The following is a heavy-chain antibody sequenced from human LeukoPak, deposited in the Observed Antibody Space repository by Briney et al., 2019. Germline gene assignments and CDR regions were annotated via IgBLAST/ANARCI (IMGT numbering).Heavy chain of an antibody. CDR2: ISSSGSTI. V-gene: IGHV3-11*01. Sequence: GGSLGLSCAASGFTFSDYYMSWIRQAPGKGLEWVSYISSSGSTIYYADSVKGRFTISRDNAKNSLYLQMNSLRAEDTAVYYCARDSVKDDSSYYYYYGMDVWGQGTTVTVSS. J-gene: IGHJ6*02. CDR3: ARDSVKDDSSYYYYYGMDV. CDR1: GFTFSDYY. D-gene: IGHD3-22*01.